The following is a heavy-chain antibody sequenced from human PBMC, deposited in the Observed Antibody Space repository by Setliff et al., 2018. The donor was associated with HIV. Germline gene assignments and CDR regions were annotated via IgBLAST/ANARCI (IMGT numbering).Heavy chain of an antibody. D-gene: IGHD3-10*01. CDR3: AREGLWAGELSVSYGMDV. CDR1: GYSFTSYW. CDR2: IYPGDSDT. Sequence: GESLKISCKGSGYSFTSYWIGWVRQMPGKGLEWMGIIYPGDSDTRYSPSFQGQVTISADKSISTAYLQWSSLKASDTAVYFCAREGLWAGELSVSYGMDVWGQGTTVTVSS. J-gene: IGHJ6*02. V-gene: IGHV5-51*01.